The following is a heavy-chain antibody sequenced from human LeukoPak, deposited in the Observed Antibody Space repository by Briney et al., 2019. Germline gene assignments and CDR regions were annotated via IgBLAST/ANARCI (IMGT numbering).Heavy chain of an antibody. V-gene: IGHV3-23*01. D-gene: IGHD2-21*02. J-gene: IGHJ4*02. CDR1: GFTFNSYA. CDR3: AKGHCPDAYCAGDCYYSY. CDR2: ISASGGST. Sequence: GSLRLSCAASGFTFNSYAMTWVRQAPGKGLEWVSGISASGGSTYYADSAKGRFTISRDNFKNTLYLQMNSLRAEDTAVYYCAKGHCPDAYCAGDCYYSYWGQGSLVTVSS.